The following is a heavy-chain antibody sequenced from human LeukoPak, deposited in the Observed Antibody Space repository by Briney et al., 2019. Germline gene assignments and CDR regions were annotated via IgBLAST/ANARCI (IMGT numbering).Heavy chain of an antibody. CDR2: MNPNSGNT. V-gene: IGHV1-8*01. J-gene: IGHJ3*02. CDR1: GYTFTSYD. Sequence: ASVKVSCKASGYTFTSYDINWMRQATGQGLEWMGWMNPNSGNTGYAQKFQGRVTMTRNTSISTAYMELSSLRSEDTAVYYRARVLLPRGFDIWGQGTMVTVSS. D-gene: IGHD3-22*01. CDR3: ARVLLPRGFDI.